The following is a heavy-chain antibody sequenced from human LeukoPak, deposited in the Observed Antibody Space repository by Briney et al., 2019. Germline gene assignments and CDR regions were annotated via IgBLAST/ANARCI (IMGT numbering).Heavy chain of an antibody. CDR2: MNPNSGNT. Sequence: ASVKVSCKASGYTFTSYDINWVRQATGQGLEWMGWMNPNSGNTGYAQKFQGRVTITRNTSISTAYMELSSLRSEDTAVYYCARAVPRTAGRTTKYYFDYWGQGTLVTVSS. CDR3: ARAVPRTAGRTTKYYFDY. CDR1: GYTFTSYD. V-gene: IGHV1-8*03. J-gene: IGHJ4*02. D-gene: IGHD1-14*01.